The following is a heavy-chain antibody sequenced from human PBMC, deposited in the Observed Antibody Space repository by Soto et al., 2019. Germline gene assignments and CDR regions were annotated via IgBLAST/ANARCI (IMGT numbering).Heavy chain of an antibody. CDR3: ARALRCLSGCSAAGCGY. D-gene: IGHD4-17*01. Sequence: GASVKVSCKASGYTFTSYYMHWVRQAPGQGLEWMGIINPSGGSTSYAQKFQGRVTMTRDTSTSTVYMELSSLRSEDTAVYYCARALRCLSGCSAAGCGYWGQGTMVTVSS. V-gene: IGHV1-46*01. CDR2: INPSGGST. CDR1: GYTFTSYY. J-gene: IGHJ4*02.